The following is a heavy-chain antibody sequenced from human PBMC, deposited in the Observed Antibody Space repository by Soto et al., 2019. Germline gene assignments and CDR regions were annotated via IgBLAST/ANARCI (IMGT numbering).Heavy chain of an antibody. D-gene: IGHD3-3*01. CDR2: IYPDDSDT. J-gene: IGHJ5*02. V-gene: IGHV5-51*01. CDR1: GYSFTNYW. CDR3: ARLEWLSLAAWFDP. Sequence: PGGSLKISCNGSGYSFTNYWIGWVRQMPGKGLEWMGMIYPDDSDTKYSPSFQGQVTFSADKSINTAYLQWSSLKASDTAIYYCARLEWLSLAAWFDPWGQGTLVTVSS.